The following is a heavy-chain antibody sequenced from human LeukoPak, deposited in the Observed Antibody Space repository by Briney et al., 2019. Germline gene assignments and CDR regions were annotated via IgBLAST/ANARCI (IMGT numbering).Heavy chain of an antibody. CDR3: ARWYGSGFNWFDP. V-gene: IGHV4-39*07. D-gene: IGHD6-19*01. Sequence: PSETLSLTCTVSGGSISSSSYYWGWIRQPPGKGLEWIGSIYYSGSTYYNPSLKSRVTISVDTSKNQFSLKLSSVTAADTAVYYCARWYGSGFNWFDPWGQGILVTVSS. CDR1: GGSISSSSYY. CDR2: IYYSGST. J-gene: IGHJ5*02.